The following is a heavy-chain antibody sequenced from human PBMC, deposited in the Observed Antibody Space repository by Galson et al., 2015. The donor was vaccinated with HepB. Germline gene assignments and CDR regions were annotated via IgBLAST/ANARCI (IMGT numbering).Heavy chain of an antibody. CDR2: ISGSGGST. CDR1: GFTFSSYA. D-gene: IGHD3-10*01. J-gene: IGHJ6*01. V-gene: IGHV3-23*01. Sequence: SLRLSCAASGFTFSSYAMSWVRQAPGKGLEWVSAISGSGGSTYYADSVKGRFTISRDNSKNTLYLQMNSLRAEDTAVYYCAKDHSSGSYEYYGMDVWGQGTTVTVSS. CDR3: AKDHSSGSYEYYGMDV.